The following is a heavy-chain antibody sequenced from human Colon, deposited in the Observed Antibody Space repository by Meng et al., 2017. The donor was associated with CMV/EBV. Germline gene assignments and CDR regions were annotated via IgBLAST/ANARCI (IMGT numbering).Heavy chain of an antibody. J-gene: IGHJ4*02. CDR3: AREYSSSSGDCFDY. CDR1: GFTFSSYE. D-gene: IGHD6-6*01. V-gene: IGHV3-48*03. CDR2: CSINGGTT. Sequence: GESLKISCAASGFTFSSYEMNWVRLAPGKGLEWLVYCSINGGTTHHADSVRGRFTVSRDNAKNSLYLQMDNLRAEDTGVYYCAREYSSSSGDCFDYWGQGTLVTVSS.